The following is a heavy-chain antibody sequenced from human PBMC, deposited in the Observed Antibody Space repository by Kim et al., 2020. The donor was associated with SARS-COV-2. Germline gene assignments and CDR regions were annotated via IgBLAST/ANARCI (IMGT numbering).Heavy chain of an antibody. Sequence: QKFQGRVTITGDTSASTAYMELSGRRSEDTAVYYCARDGDTFRAHYYFDYWGQGTLVTVSS. CDR3: ARDGDTFRAHYYFDY. D-gene: IGHD2-21*02. J-gene: IGHJ4*02. V-gene: IGHV1-3*01.